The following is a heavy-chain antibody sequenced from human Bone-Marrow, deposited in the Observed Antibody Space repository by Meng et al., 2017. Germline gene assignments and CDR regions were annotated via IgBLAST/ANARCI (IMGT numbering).Heavy chain of an antibody. CDR1: GFTFDDYA. D-gene: IGHD3/OR15-3a*01. Sequence: GGSLRLSCAASGFTFDDYAMHWVRQAPGKGLEWVASISSASSYIYYAESVKGRFTISRDNIKESLYLQMNRLRAEDTAVYYCARDPFGEIFGQIEGDDFAFWGQGTMVTVSS. V-gene: IGHV3-21*01. CDR2: ISSASSYI. J-gene: IGHJ3*01. CDR3: ARDPFGEIFGQIEGDDFAF.